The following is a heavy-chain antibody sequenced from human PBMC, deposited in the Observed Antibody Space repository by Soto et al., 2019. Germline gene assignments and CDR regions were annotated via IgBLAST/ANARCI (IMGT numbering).Heavy chain of an antibody. Sequence: QVQLVQSGAEVKKPGSSVKVSCKASGGTFSSYAISWVRQAPGQGLEWMGGIIPIFGTANYAQKFQGRVTITADESTSTAYMELSSLRSQDPAVYYCARGNIGVATREIDWFDPWGQGTLVTVSS. V-gene: IGHV1-69*01. CDR2: IIPIFGTA. J-gene: IGHJ5*02. CDR3: ARGNIGVATREIDWFDP. D-gene: IGHD6-13*01. CDR1: GGTFSSYA.